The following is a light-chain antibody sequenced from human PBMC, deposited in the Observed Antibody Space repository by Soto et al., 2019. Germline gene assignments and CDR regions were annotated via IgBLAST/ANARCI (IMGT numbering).Light chain of an antibody. V-gene: IGKV1-33*01. CDR1: QDISNY. CDR3: QQYDNLPLT. Sequence: DIQMTQSPSSLSASVGDRVTITCQASQDISNYLNWYQQKQGKAPKLLIYDASNLETGVPSRFSGSGSGTDFTFTISILQPEDIATYYCQQYDNLPLTFGGGTKVEIK. J-gene: IGKJ4*01. CDR2: DAS.